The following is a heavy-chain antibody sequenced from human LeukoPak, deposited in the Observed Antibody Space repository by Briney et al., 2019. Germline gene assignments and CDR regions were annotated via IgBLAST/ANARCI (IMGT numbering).Heavy chain of an antibody. Sequence: ASVKVSCKASGYTFTGYYMNWVRQAPGQGPEWMGIINPNADSTTYAQKFQGRVTMTRDTSTSTVYMELRSLRSEDTAVYYCAREGYCSGSNCWNFQHWGQGTLVTVSS. J-gene: IGHJ1*01. CDR1: GYTFTGYY. D-gene: IGHD2-15*01. CDR3: AREGYCSGSNCWNFQH. CDR2: INPNADST. V-gene: IGHV1-46*01.